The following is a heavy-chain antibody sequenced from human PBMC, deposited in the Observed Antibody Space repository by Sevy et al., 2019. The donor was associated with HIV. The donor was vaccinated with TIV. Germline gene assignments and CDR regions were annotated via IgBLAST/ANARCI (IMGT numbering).Heavy chain of an antibody. D-gene: IGHD3-10*01. CDR2: ISYDGSNK. V-gene: IGHV3-30*03. CDR1: GFTFSSYG. CDR3: ARVVGYVSGNYYKYYYDLDV. Sequence: GGSLRLSCAASGFTFSSYGMHWVRQAPGKGLEWVAVISYDGSNKYYADSVKGRFTISRDNSKNTLYLQMNSLRVEDTAVYYCARVVGYVSGNYYKYYYDLDVWGQGTAVTVSS. J-gene: IGHJ6*02.